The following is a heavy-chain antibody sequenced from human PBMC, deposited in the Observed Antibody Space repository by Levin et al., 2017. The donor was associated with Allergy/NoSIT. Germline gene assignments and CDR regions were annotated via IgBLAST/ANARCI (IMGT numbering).Heavy chain of an antibody. CDR3: ARQTIIVVPAVIHS. J-gene: IGHJ4*02. D-gene: IGHD2-2*02. V-gene: IGHV4-39*01. Sequence: PSETLSLTCTVSGDSIRSNNYYWGWIRQPPGKGLEWIGSIYYSGTTYYNPSLESRVTISVDTSNNQFSLKVRSVTAADTAVYYCARQTIIVVPAVIHSWGQGTLVTVSS. CDR1: GDSIRSNNYY. CDR2: IYYSGTT.